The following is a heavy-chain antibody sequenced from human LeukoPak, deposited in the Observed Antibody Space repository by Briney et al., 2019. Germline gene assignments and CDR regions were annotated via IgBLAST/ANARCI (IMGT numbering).Heavy chain of an antibody. Sequence: ASVKVSCKASGGTFSSYAISWVRQAPGRGLEWMGGIIPIFGTANYAQKFQGRVTITTDESTSTAYMELSSLRSEDTAVYYCARTSAAGTQGCAYYYYMDVWGQGTLVTVSS. J-gene: IGHJ6*03. V-gene: IGHV1-69*05. CDR3: ARTSAAGTQGCAYYYYMDV. CDR1: GGTFSSYA. D-gene: IGHD6-13*01. CDR2: IIPIFGTA.